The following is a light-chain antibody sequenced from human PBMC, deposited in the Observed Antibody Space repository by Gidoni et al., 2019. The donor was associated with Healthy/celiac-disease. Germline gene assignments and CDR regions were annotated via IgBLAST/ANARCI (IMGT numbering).Light chain of an antibody. CDR3: QRRET. CDR1: QSVSSSY. J-gene: IGKJ2*01. V-gene: IGKV3-20*01. Sequence: EIVLTQSPGTLSLSPGERATLSCRASQSVSSSYLAWYQQKPGQAPRLLIYGASSRATGIPDRFSGSGSGTDFTLTISRLEPEDFAVYYCQRRETFGQGTKLEIK. CDR2: GAS.